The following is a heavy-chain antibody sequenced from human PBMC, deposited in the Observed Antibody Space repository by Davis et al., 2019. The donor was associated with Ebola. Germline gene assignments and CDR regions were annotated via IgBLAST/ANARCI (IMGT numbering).Heavy chain of an antibody. CDR2: ITSSSHTI. Sequence: GESLKISCAASGFIVSDKYMSWVRQAPGEGLEWVSYITSSSHTIYYAESVKGRFTISRDNAKNSLYLQMNSLRDEDTAVYYCAKAFMYGGDYWGQGTLVTVSS. CDR3: AKAFMYGGDY. CDR1: GFIVSDKY. V-gene: IGHV3-48*02. J-gene: IGHJ4*02. D-gene: IGHD2-8*01.